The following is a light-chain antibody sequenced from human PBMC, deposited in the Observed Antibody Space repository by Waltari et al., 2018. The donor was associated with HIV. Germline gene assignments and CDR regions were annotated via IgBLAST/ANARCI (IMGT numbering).Light chain of an antibody. Sequence: DIVMTQSPLSLPVTPGEPASISCRSSQSLLHSNGYNYLDWYLQKPGQSPQVLIYVGSTRASGVPDRFSGSGSGTDFTLKISRVEAEDVGVYYCMQALQTPITFGQGTRLEIK. J-gene: IGKJ5*01. CDR1: QSLLHSNGYNY. CDR2: VGS. CDR3: MQALQTPIT. V-gene: IGKV2-28*01.